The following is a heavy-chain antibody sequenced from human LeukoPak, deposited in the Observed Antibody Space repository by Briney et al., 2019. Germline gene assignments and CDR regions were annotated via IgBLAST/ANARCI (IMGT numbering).Heavy chain of an antibody. J-gene: IGHJ4*02. V-gene: IGHV4-4*07. CDR1: GGSLNGYY. Sequence: PSETLSLTCSVYGGSLNGYYWNWIRQPAGKGLEWIGHIYASGSTNYNPSLKSRVTMSVDTSKNQFSLKLSSVTAADTAVYYCARDRVNYYDSSPFDYWGQGSLVTVSS. D-gene: IGHD3-22*01. CDR3: ARDRVNYYDSSPFDY. CDR2: IYASGST.